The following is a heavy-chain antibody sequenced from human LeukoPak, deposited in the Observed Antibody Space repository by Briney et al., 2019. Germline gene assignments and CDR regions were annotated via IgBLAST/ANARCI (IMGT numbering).Heavy chain of an antibody. CDR1: GFTFSSYA. J-gene: IGHJ4*02. V-gene: IGHV3-23*01. CDR3: AKDKAGGSGILDY. Sequence: GGSLRLSCAASGFTFSSYAMSWVRQAPGKGLEWASAISGSGGSTYYADSVKGRFTISRDNSKNTLYLQMNSLRAEDTAVYYCAKDKAGGSGILDYWGQGTLVTVSS. CDR2: ISGSGGST. D-gene: IGHD3-10*01.